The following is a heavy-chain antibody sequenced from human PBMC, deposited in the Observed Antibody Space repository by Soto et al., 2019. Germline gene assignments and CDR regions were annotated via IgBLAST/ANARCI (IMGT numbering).Heavy chain of an antibody. Sequence: ASETLSLTCTVSGGSISSSSYYWGWIRQPPGKGLEWIGSIYYSGSTYYNPSLKSRVTISVDTSKNQFSLKLSSVTAADTAVYYCPRSIAAIHGEKDFAYRRQGTPVPVSS. CDR3: PRSIAAIHGEKDFAY. J-gene: IGHJ4*02. D-gene: IGHD6-13*01. CDR2: IYYSGST. CDR1: GGSISSSSYY. V-gene: IGHV4-39*01.